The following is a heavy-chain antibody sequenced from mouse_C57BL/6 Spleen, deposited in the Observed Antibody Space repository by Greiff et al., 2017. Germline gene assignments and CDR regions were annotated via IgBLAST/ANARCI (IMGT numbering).Heavy chain of an antibody. J-gene: IGHJ4*01. CDR1: GFTFSDYG. V-gene: IGHV5-17*01. CDR2: ISSGSSTI. CDR3: ARRLDY. Sequence: DVQLQESGGGLVKPGGSLKLSCAASGFTFSDYGMHWVRQAPEKGLEWVAYISSGSSTIYYADIVKGRFTISRDNAKNTLFLQMTSLRSEDTAMYYCARRLDYWGQGTSVTVSS.